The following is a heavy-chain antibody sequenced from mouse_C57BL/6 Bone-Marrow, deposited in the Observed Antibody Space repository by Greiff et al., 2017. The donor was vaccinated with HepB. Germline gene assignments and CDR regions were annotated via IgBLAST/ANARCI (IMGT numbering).Heavy chain of an antibody. J-gene: IGHJ3*01. CDR2: IYPGSGST. CDR1: GYTFTSYW. D-gene: IGHD2-5*01. CDR3: AIYSNYVAWFAY. Sequence: QVQLKQPGAELVKPGASVKMSCKASGYTFTSYWITWVKQRPGQGLEWIGDIYPGSGSTNYNEKFKSKATLTVDTSSSTAYMQLSSLTSEDSAVYYCAIYSNYVAWFAYWGQGTLVTVSA. V-gene: IGHV1-55*01.